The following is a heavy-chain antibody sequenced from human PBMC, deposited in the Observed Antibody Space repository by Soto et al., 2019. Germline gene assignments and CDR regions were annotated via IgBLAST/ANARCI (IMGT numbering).Heavy chain of an antibody. V-gene: IGHV4-59*08. Sequence: QVQLQESGPGQVKPSETLSLTCSVSGSSIGRFYWSWIRQSPGKGLEWIGYIYASGGSNYNPPLKGRVTMALDTSKNRLPLILSSVTTADTAFYYCARQGGGWLLGVHGDVWGKGPTVTVSS. CDR1: GSSIGRFY. CDR3: ARQGGGWLLGVHGDV. D-gene: IGHD3-22*01. CDR2: IYASGGS. J-gene: IGHJ6*04.